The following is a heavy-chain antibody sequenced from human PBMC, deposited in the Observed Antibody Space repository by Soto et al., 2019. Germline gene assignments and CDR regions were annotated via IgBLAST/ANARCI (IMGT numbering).Heavy chain of an antibody. V-gene: IGHV3-30*18. D-gene: IGHD5-12*01. Sequence: QVQLVESGGGVVQPGRSLRLSCAASGFTFSSYGMHWVRQAPGKGLEWVAVISYDGSNKYYADSVKGRFTISRDNSKNTLYLQMNSLRAEDTAVYYCAKDSGTSGYGELDYWGQGTLVTVSS. CDR2: ISYDGSNK. CDR3: AKDSGTSGYGELDY. J-gene: IGHJ4*02. CDR1: GFTFSSYG.